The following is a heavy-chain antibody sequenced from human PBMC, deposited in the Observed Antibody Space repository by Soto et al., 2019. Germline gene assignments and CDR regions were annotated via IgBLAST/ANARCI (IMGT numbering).Heavy chain of an antibody. V-gene: IGHV1-18*01. CDR1: GYSFTSYR. D-gene: IGHD3-3*01. CDR2: ISAYNGNT. Sequence: ASVKASCKSSGYSFTSYRSSWGRQVPGQGLAWMGWISAYNGNTNYAQKLQGRATMITHTSTSTAYLELRSLRSDDTAVYYFARVEITIFRVVRYLRFDPWGHGTLVSVSS. CDR3: ARVEITIFRVVRYLRFDP. J-gene: IGHJ5*02.